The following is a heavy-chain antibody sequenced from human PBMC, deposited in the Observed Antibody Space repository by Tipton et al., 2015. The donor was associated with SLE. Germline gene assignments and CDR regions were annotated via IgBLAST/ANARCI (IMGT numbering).Heavy chain of an antibody. V-gene: IGHV4-4*09. CDR3: ARDGRDKGWYFDL. J-gene: IGHJ2*01. D-gene: IGHD2-15*01. CDR2: IYTSGST. Sequence: TLSLTCTVSGGSISSYYWSWIRQPPGKGLEWIGYIYTSGSTNYNPSLKSRVTISVDRSKNQFSLKLSSVTAADTAVYYCARDGRDKGWYFDLWGRGTLVTVSS. CDR1: GGSISSYY.